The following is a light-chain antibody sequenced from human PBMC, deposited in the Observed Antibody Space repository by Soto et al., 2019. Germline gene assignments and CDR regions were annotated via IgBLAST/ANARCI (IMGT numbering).Light chain of an antibody. V-gene: IGLV1-47*01. Sequence: QSLLTQPRSASGTPGQRVTISCSGSSSNIGSNYVYWYQQLPGTAPKLLIYRNNQRPSGVPDRFSGSKSGTSASLAISGLRSEDEAVYYCAAWDDTLSVVFGGGTKDTV. J-gene: IGLJ2*01. CDR2: RNN. CDR3: AAWDDTLSVV. CDR1: SSNIGSNY.